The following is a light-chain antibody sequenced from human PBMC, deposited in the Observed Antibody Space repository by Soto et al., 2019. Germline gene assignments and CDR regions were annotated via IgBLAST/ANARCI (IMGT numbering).Light chain of an antibody. CDR1: QSIRSD. J-gene: IGKJ1*01. CDR3: QQYNDWPPWT. Sequence: EIVMTQSPSSLSVSPGERVTLSCRASQSIRSDLAWYQQKRGQPPELLIYGASIRATGVPARFTGSGSGTEFTRTISSLQAEDFALYYCQQYNDWPPWTFGQGTTVEI. V-gene: IGKV3-15*01. CDR2: GAS.